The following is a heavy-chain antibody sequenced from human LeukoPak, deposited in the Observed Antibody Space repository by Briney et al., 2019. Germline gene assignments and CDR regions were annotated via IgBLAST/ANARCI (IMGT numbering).Heavy chain of an antibody. Sequence: GGSLRLSCAASGFIFSSYSLSWVRQAPGKGLEWVSAISGSGGSTYYADSVKGRFTISRDNSKNTLYLQMNSLRAEDTAVYYCAKHHYYDSSGYYSWGQGTLVTVSS. J-gene: IGHJ4*02. CDR3: AKHHYYDSSGYYS. D-gene: IGHD3-22*01. CDR1: GFIFSSYS. CDR2: ISGSGGST. V-gene: IGHV3-23*01.